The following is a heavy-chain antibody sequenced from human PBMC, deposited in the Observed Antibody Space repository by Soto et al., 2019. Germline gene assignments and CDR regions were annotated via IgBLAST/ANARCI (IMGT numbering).Heavy chain of an antibody. CDR3: VSLVCHSWLDS. J-gene: IGHJ5*01. D-gene: IGHD2-2*01. CDR1: GDSVSSNDAT. V-gene: IGHV6-1*01. CDR2: TYYRSKWYI. Sequence: QVQLQQSGPGLVKTSQNLSLTCAISGDSVSSNDATWDWIRQSPSRGLEWLGRTYYRSKWYIDYAASHKSRLTTNPAPPTNQLSLQLNSVTPDDPAVEFCVSLVCHSWLDSWGPGTLVTVSS.